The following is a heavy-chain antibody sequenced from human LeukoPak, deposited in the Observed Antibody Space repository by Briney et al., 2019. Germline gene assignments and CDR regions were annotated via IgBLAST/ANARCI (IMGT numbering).Heavy chain of an antibody. V-gene: IGHV4-34*01. CDR2: INHSGST. CDR1: GGSISSYY. D-gene: IGHD3-22*01. CDR3: ARSPLHSSGYSLDY. Sequence: SETLSLTCTVSGGSISSYYWSWIRQPPGKGLEWIGEINHSGSTNYNPSLKSRVTISVDTSKNQFSLKLSSVTAADTAVYYCARSPLHSSGYSLDYWGQGTLVTVSS. J-gene: IGHJ4*02.